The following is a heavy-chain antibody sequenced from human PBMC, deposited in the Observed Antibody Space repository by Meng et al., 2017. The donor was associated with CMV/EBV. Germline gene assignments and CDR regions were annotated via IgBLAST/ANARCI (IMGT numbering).Heavy chain of an antibody. J-gene: IGHJ6*02. CDR1: GFTVSSHY. V-gene: IGHV3-53*01. Sequence: GESLKISCAASGFTVSSHYMRWVRQAPGKGLEWVSVIYSGGSTYYADSVKGRFTISRDNSKNTLYLQMNSLRAEDTAVYYCAREDCSSTSCYTGYYGMDVWGQGTTVTVSS. CDR2: IYSGGST. CDR3: AREDCSSTSCYTGYYGMDV. D-gene: IGHD2-2*02.